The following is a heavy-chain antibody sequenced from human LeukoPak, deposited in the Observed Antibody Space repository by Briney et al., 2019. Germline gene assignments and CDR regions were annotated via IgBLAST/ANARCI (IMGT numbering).Heavy chain of an antibody. J-gene: IGHJ4*02. CDR2: ISSSGSTI. CDR1: GFTFSDYY. Sequence: GGSLRPSCAASGFTFSDYYMSWIRQAPGKGLEWVSYISSSGSTIYYADSVKGRFTISRDNAKNSLYLQMNSLRAEDTAVYYCAKGGVRGVFSLDYWGQGTLVTVSS. V-gene: IGHV3-11*01. CDR3: AKGGVRGVFSLDY. D-gene: IGHD3-10*01.